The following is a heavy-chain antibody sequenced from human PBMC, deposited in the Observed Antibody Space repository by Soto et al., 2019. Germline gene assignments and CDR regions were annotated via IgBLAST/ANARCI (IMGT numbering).Heavy chain of an antibody. V-gene: IGHV3-30*03. CDR1: GFTFSSYG. D-gene: IGHD6-19*01. J-gene: IGHJ3*02. CDR3: ASAGWSVSFDI. CDR2: ISYDGSNK. Sequence: GSLRLSCAASGFTFSSYGMHWVRQAPGKGLEWVAVISYDGSNKYYADSVKGRFTISRDNSKNSLYLQMNSLRAEDTAVYYCASAGWSVSFDIWGQGTMVTVSS.